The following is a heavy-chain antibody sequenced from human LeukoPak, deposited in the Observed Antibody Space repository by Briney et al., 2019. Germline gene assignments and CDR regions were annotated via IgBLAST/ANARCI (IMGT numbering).Heavy chain of an antibody. Sequence: GASVKVSCKASGGTFSSYAISWVRQAPGQGLEWMGGIIPIFGTANYAQKFQGRVTITADESTSTAYMELSSLRSEDTAVYYCARASTVFPGVVKTFDYWGQGTLVTVSS. D-gene: IGHD3-10*01. V-gene: IGHV1-69*13. CDR2: IIPIFGTA. CDR1: GGTFSSYA. CDR3: ARASTVFPGVVKTFDY. J-gene: IGHJ4*02.